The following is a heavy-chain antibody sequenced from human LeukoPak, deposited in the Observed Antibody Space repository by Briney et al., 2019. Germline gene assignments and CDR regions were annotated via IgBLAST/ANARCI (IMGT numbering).Heavy chain of an antibody. CDR1: GGDISSYY. V-gene: IGHV4-59*12. D-gene: IGHD5-18*01. J-gene: IGHJ4*02. Sequence: SETLSLTCTVSGGDISSYYWSWIRQPPGKGLEWIGYIYYSGSTNYNPSLKSRVTISVDTSKNQFSLKLSSVTAADTAVYYCARDSYGDFDYWGQGTLVTVSS. CDR2: IYYSGST. CDR3: ARDSYGDFDY.